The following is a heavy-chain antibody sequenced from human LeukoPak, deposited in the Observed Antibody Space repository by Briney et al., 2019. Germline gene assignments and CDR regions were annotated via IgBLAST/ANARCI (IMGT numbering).Heavy chain of an antibody. J-gene: IGHJ3*02. CDR1: GGSISSRSYY. CDR2: IYYSGST. D-gene: IGHD1-7*01. V-gene: IGHV4-39*01. Sequence: SSETLSLTCTVSGGSISSRSYYWGWIRQPPGKGLEWIGSIYYSGSTYYNPSLKSRVTISVDTSKNQSSLKLSPVTAADTAVYYCARPLTVELGPDAFDIWGQGTMVTVSS. CDR3: ARPLTVELGPDAFDI.